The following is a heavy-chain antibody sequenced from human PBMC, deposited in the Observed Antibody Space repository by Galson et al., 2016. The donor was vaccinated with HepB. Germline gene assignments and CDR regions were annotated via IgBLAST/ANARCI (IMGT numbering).Heavy chain of an antibody. J-gene: IGHJ4*02. CDR3: ARDDYFRLGY. CDR2: ITSSSDTM. V-gene: IGHV3-48*02. CDR1: GFIFSVYN. D-gene: IGHD3-16*01. Sequence: SLRLSCAASGFIFSVYNMNWARQAPGQGLEWMAWITSSSDTMYYADSVKGRFTISRDNAKNSLYLEMNSLRDEDTAVYYCARDDYFRLGYWGQGTLVTVSS.